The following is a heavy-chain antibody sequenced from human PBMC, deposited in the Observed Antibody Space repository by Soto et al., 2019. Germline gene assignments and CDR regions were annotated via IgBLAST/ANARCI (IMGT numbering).Heavy chain of an antibody. D-gene: IGHD3-10*01. CDR3: ASTADYGSGSYPPYYYYYGMDV. J-gene: IGHJ6*02. CDR2: IYYSGST. Sequence: QLQLQESGPGLVKPSETLSLTCTVSGGSISSSSYYWGWIRQPPGKGLEWIGRIYYSGSTYYNPYLKSRVTISVDTSKNQFSLKLSSVTAADTAVYYCASTADYGSGSYPPYYYYYGMDVWGQGTTVTVSS. CDR1: GGSISSSSYY. V-gene: IGHV4-39*01.